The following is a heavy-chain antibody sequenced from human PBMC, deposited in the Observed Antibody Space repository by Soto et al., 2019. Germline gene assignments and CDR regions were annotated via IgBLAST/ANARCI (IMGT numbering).Heavy chain of an antibody. Sequence: QVPLVQSGAEVKKPGSSVKVSCKASGDTDTNYVISWVRQAPGQGLEWMGGIFPKFGTTYSAQKLQDRLTITADESTSTVYMPLSSLRLDDTAVYYCEAEMTFGKLSVVWGPGPTVTVSS. CDR3: EAEMTFGKLSVV. CDR1: GDTDTNYV. CDR2: IFPKFGTT. J-gene: IGHJ6*02. D-gene: IGHD3-16*02. V-gene: IGHV1-69*01.